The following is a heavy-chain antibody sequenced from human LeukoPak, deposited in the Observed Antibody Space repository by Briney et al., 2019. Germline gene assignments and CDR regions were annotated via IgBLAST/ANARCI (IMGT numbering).Heavy chain of an antibody. V-gene: IGHV3-30*18. J-gene: IGHJ6*02. CDR1: GFTFSTYG. D-gene: IGHD6-19*01. CDR2: ISYDGSTK. CDR3: VKADSSSGWYGSGYFYYGMDV. Sequence: GGSLRLSCAASGFTFSTYGMHWVRQAPGKGLEWVAIISYDGSTKYYADSMKGRFTISRDNSKNTVYLQMNSLTAEDTAVYFCVKADSSSGWYGSGYFYYGMDVWGQGTTVTVSS.